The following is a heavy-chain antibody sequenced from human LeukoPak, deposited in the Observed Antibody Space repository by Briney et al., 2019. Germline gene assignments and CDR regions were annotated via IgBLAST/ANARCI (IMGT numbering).Heavy chain of an antibody. CDR3: ARVDLLTGYYFSDY. V-gene: IGHV1-18*04. CDR2: IRGDNGNT. D-gene: IGHD3-9*01. CDR1: GYTFTGYY. Sequence: ASVKVSCKASGYTFTGYYMHWVRQAPGQGLEWVGWIRGDNGNTNYAQKLQGRVTMTTDTSTSTAYMELRSLGSDETAVYYCARVDLLTGYYFSDYWGQGTLVTVSS. J-gene: IGHJ4*02.